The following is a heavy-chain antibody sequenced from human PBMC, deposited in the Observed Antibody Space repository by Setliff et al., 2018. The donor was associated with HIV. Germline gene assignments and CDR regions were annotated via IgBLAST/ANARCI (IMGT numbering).Heavy chain of an antibody. Sequence: ASVKVSCKASGYSFTSYTIHWVRQAHGQRLEWMGWINAGNGNTKYSQKFRGRVTFTRDTSASTAYMELSGLGFEDTAVYYCARLSSAAMWGGGAFDIWGQGTMVTVSS. CDR1: GYSFTSYT. CDR3: ARLSSAAMWGGGAFDI. V-gene: IGHV1-3*01. D-gene: IGHD2-2*01. J-gene: IGHJ3*02. CDR2: INAGNGNT.